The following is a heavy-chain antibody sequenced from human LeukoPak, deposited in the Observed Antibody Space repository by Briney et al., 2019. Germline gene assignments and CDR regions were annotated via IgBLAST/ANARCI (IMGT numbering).Heavy chain of an antibody. CDR3: ARESYSARFDY. CDR1: GFTFSSYS. V-gene: IGHV3-48*04. Sequence: GGSLRLSCAASGFTFSSYSMNWVRQAPGKGLEWVSYISSSSSTMYYADSVKGRFTISRDNAKNSLYLQMNSLRAEDTAVYYCARESYSARFDYWGQGTLVTVSS. J-gene: IGHJ4*02. CDR2: ISSSSSTM. D-gene: IGHD2-21*01.